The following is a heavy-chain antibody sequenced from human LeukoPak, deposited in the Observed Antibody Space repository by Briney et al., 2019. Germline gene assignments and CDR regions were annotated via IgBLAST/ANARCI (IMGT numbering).Heavy chain of an antibody. Sequence: GRSLRLSCAASGFTFSSYAMHWVRQAPGKGLEWVAVISYDGSNKYYADSVKGRFTISRDNSKNTLYLQMNSLRAEDTAVYYCAKGNCGGDCFDAFDIWGQGTMVTVSS. CDR1: GFTFSSYA. D-gene: IGHD2-21*02. CDR2: ISYDGSNK. V-gene: IGHV3-30*04. CDR3: AKGNCGGDCFDAFDI. J-gene: IGHJ3*02.